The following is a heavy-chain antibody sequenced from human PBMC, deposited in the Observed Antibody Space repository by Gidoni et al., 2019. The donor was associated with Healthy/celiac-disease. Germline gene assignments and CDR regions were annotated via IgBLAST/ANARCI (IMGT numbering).Heavy chain of an antibody. CDR2: IYYSGST. CDR1: GGSISSSSYY. CDR3: ARISAVAGIRFNWFDP. D-gene: IGHD6-19*01. V-gene: IGHV4-39*01. J-gene: IGHJ5*02. Sequence: QLQLQESGPGLVKPSETLSLTCTVSGGSISSSSYYWGWIRQPPGKGLEWIGSIYYSGSTYYNPSLKSRVTISVDTSNNQFSLKLSSVTAADTAVYYCARISAVAGIRFNWFDPWGQGTLVPVSS.